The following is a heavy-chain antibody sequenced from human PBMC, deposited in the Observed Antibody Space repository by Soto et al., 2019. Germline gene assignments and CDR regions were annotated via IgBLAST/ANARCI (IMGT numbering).Heavy chain of an antibody. CDR2: IYYSGST. CDR1: GGSVRSSTYY. J-gene: IGHJ4*02. V-gene: IGHV4-39*01. D-gene: IGHD6-13*01. Sequence: QLRLQESGPGLVKSSETLSLTCTVSGGSVRSSTYYWGWIRQSPGKGLEWIGSIYYSGSTHNNPSRKSRVTMSVDTYTNQFSLKLMSVTAADTAIYYCTRHEGGAAADRPLDYWGQGTLVTVSS. CDR3: TRHEGGAAADRPLDY.